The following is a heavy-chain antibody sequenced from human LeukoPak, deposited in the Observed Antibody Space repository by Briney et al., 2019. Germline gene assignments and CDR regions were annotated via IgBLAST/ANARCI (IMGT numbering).Heavy chain of an antibody. CDR1: GGTFSSYA. V-gene: IGHV1-69*13. Sequence: GASVKVSCKASGGTFSSYAISWVRQAPGQGLEWMGGIIPIFGTANYAQKFQGRVTITADESTSTAYMELSSLRSEDTAVYYCARKRGDTGYCSSTSCLANWFDPWGQGTLVTVSS. D-gene: IGHD2-2*01. CDR2: IIPIFGTA. J-gene: IGHJ5*02. CDR3: ARKRGDTGYCSSTSCLANWFDP.